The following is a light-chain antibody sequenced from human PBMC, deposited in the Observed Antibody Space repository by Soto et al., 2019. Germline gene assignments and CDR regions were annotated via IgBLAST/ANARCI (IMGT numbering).Light chain of an antibody. CDR1: QSISSY. CDR3: QQSHSTPRT. Sequence: DIQMTQSPSSLSASVGDRVTITCRASQSISSYLNWYQQKPGKAPKPLIYAASSLQSGVPSRFSGSGSGTDFTLTISSLQPEDFATYYCQQSHSTPRTFGPGTKVDIK. CDR2: AAS. V-gene: IGKV1-39*01. J-gene: IGKJ3*01.